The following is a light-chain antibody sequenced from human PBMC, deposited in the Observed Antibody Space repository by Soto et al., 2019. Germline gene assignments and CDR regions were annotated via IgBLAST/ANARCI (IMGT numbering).Light chain of an antibody. CDR2: GAS. Sequence: DIQLTQSPPTLSASVGDRVTITCRASQSIRYYLAWYQQMPGKAPKLLIYGASSLQSGVPSRFSGSGSGTEFTLTISSLQPDDFATYFCQHHNSYSQTFVQGTKVDIK. J-gene: IGKJ1*01. CDR1: QSIRYY. V-gene: IGKV1-5*01. CDR3: QHHNSYSQT.